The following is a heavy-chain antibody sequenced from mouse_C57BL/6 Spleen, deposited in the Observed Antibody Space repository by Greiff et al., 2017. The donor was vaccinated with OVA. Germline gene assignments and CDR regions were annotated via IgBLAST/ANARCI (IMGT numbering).Heavy chain of an antibody. D-gene: IGHD1-1*01. J-gene: IGHJ1*03. CDR1: GFTFSNYW. CDR3: TRDYYGSSNWYFDV. CDR2: IRLKSDNYAT. Sequence: EVKLVESGGGLVQPGGSMKLSCVASGFTFSNYWMNWVRQSPEKGLEWVAQIRLKSDNYATHYAESVKGRFTISRDDSKSSVYLQMNNLRAEDTGIYYCTRDYYGSSNWYFDVWGTGTTVTVSS. V-gene: IGHV6-3*01.